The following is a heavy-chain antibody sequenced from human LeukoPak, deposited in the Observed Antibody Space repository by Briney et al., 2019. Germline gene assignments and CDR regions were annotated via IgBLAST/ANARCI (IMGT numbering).Heavy chain of an antibody. J-gene: IGHJ4*02. CDR3: ARHVPDYYDSSGYYTVSYFDY. V-gene: IGHV4-59*08. D-gene: IGHD3-22*01. CDR1: GGSISSYY. CDR2: IYYSGST. Sequence: SETLSLTCTVSGGSISSYYWSWIRQPPGKGLEWIGYIYYSGSTNYNPSLKSRVTISVDTSKNQFSLKLSTVTAADTAVYYCARHVPDYYDSSGYYTVSYFDYWGQGTLVTVSS.